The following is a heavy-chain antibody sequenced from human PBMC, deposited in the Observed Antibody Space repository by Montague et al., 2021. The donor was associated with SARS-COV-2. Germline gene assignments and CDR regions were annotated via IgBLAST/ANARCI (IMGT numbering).Heavy chain of an antibody. Sequence: SETLSLTCTVSGASISSSENSWGWIRQSPGKGLEWFGSIFYSGTTYFNPSLRSRIAISVYTSKNQFSLKLTSVTAADTAVYYCARHVTFGGVVVALDYWGQGHLVSVSS. J-gene: IGHJ4*02. CDR1: GASISSSENS. D-gene: IGHD3-16*02. CDR2: IFYSGTT. V-gene: IGHV4-39*01. CDR3: ARHVTFGGVVVALDY.